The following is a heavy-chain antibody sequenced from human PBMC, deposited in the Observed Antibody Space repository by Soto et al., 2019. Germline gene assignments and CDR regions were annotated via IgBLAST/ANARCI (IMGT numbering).Heavy chain of an antibody. V-gene: IGHV1-69*02. CDR1: GGTFISYT. J-gene: IGHJ4*02. D-gene: IGHD1-7*01. CDR3: ARGAPPELD. Sequence: SVKVSCKASGGTFISYTISWVRQAPGQGLEWMGRIIPILGIANYAQKFQGRVTITTDKSTSTAYMELRSLRSEDTAVYYCARGAPPELDWGQGTLVTVSS. CDR2: IIPILGIA.